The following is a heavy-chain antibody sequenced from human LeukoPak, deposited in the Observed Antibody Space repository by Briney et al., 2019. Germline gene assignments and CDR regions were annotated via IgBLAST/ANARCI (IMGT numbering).Heavy chain of an antibody. CDR3: ARGLAIEHENWFDP. V-gene: IGHV4-61*02. Sequence: PSETLSLTCTVSGGSISSGSYYWSWIRQPAGKGLEWIGRIYTSGSTNYNPSLKSRVTISVDTSKNQFSLKLSSVTAADTAVYYCARGLAIEHENWFDPWGQGTLVTVSS. CDR2: IYTSGST. J-gene: IGHJ5*02. D-gene: IGHD2-21*01. CDR1: GGSISSGSYY.